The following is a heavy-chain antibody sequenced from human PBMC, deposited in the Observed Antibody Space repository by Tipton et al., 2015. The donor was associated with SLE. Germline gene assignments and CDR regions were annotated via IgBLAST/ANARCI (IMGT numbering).Heavy chain of an antibody. Sequence: GSLRLSCAASGFSVTDSYMSWVRQAPGKGLEWVSTIYLGGSTYYADSVRDRFTISRDKSKNTLSLQMNSLRAGDTAVYFCARGGGGALNPWGQGTLVTVSS. D-gene: IGHD2-15*01. CDR1: GFSVTDSY. V-gene: IGHV3-53*01. J-gene: IGHJ5*02. CDR3: ARGGGGALNP. CDR2: IYLGGST.